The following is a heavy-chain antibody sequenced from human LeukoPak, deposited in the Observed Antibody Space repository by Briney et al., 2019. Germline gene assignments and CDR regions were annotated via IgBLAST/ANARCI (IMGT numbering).Heavy chain of an antibody. J-gene: IGHJ4*02. D-gene: IGHD5-18*01. CDR2: INHSGST. CDR1: GGSISSGDYY. CDR3: ARRGYSYGLRGIDY. Sequence: SETLSLTCTVSGGSISSGDYYWSWIRQPPGKGLEWIGEINHSGSTNYNPSLKSRVTISVDTSKNQFSLKLSSVTAADTAVYYCARRGYSYGLRGIDYWGQGTLVTVSS. V-gene: IGHV4-39*07.